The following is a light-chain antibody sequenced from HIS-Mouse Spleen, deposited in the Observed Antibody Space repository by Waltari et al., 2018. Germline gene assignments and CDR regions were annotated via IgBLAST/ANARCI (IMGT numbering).Light chain of an antibody. Sequence: SYELTQPPSVSVSPGQTARITCSGGALPKKYAYWYQQKAGQAPVLVIYEDSKRPSGIPERFSGSSSGTMATLTISGAQVEDEADYYGYSTDSSGNHRVFGGGTKLTVL. V-gene: IGLV3-10*01. CDR3: YSTDSSGNHRV. CDR2: EDS. CDR1: ALPKKY. J-gene: IGLJ2*01.